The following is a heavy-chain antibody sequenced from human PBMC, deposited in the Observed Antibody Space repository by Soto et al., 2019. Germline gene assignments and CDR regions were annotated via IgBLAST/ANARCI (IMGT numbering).Heavy chain of an antibody. V-gene: IGHV1-3*01. CDR3: ARDLGGCSGGSCYSFWFDP. D-gene: IGHD2-15*01. CDR2: INAGNGNT. Sequence: GYGNTSYARRWLRHAPEQRLEWMGWINAGNGNTKYSQKFQGRVTITRDTSASTAYMELSSLRSEDTAVYYCARDLGGCSGGSCYSFWFDPWGPGALVTVSS. CDR1: GYGNTSYA. J-gene: IGHJ5*02.